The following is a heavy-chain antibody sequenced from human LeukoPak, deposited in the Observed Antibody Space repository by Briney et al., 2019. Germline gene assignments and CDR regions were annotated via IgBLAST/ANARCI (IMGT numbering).Heavy chain of an antibody. J-gene: IGHJ4*02. CDR3: ARAPAFGTVDY. D-gene: IGHD3-16*01. CDR2: IKPDGNEK. V-gene: IGHV3-7*01. Sequence: GGSLRLSCAASGFTFSSHWMSWVRQAPGKGLEWVANIKPDGNEKYPVDSVKGRFTVTRDNAKNSLYLQMNRLRDEDSAVYYCARAPAFGTVDYWGQGTLVTVSS. CDR1: GFTFSSHW.